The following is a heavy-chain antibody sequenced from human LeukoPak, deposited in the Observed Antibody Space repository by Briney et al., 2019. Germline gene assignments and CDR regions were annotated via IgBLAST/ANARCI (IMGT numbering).Heavy chain of an antibody. D-gene: IGHD5-12*01. Sequence: GRSLRLSCAASGFTFSNYAMHWVRQAPGKGLEWVAVISYDGTNKYYADSVKGRFTISRDNSKNTLYLLLGGLRTEDMAVYYCARETLGGSDYWGQGTLVTVSS. V-gene: IGHV3-30*14. CDR3: ARETLGGSDY. J-gene: IGHJ4*02. CDR1: GFTFSNYA. CDR2: ISYDGTNK.